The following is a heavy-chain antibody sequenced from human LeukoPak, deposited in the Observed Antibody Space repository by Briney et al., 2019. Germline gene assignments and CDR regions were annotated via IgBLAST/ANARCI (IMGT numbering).Heavy chain of an antibody. CDR1: GFTFSSYS. V-gene: IGHV3-21*06. J-gene: IGHJ4*02. Sequence: GGSLRLSCAASGFTFSSYSMNWVRQAPGKGLEWVSSISSSSSYIYYADSLKGRFTISRDNAKNSLYLQMNSLRAEDTAVYYCARGAFSGWYYWGQGTLVTVSS. D-gene: IGHD6-19*01. CDR3: ARGAFSGWYY. CDR2: ISSSSSYI.